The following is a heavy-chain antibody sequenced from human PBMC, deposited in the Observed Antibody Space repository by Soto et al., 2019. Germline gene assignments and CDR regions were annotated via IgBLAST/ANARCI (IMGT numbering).Heavy chain of an antibody. V-gene: IGHV3-48*01. CDR2: ISSSSSTI. J-gene: IGHJ4*02. CDR3: ARVPYYYDRNGEIYYFDH. D-gene: IGHD3-22*01. Sequence: PGGSLRLSCAASGFTFSSYSMNWVRQAPGKGLEWASYISSSSSTIYYADSVKGRFTISRENAKNSLYLQMNSLRADDTGVYYCARVPYYYDRNGEIYYFDHWGQGSLVTV. CDR1: GFTFSSYS.